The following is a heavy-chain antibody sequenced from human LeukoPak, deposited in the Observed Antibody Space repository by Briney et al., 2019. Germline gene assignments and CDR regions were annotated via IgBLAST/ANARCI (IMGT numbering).Heavy chain of an antibody. Sequence: GGSLRLSCAASGFTFSSYAMTWVRQAPGKGLEWVSTISGSGRSTYYADSVKGRCTISRDNYRDTLYLQMSSLRAEDTAVYYCAKDVGYSSGWYDFDHWGQGTLVTVSS. CDR1: GFTFSSYA. J-gene: IGHJ4*02. V-gene: IGHV3-23*01. D-gene: IGHD6-19*01. CDR2: ISGSGRST. CDR3: AKDVGYSSGWYDFDH.